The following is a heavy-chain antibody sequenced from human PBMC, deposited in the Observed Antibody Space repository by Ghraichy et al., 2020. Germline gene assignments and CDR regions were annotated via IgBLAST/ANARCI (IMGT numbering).Heavy chain of an antibody. CDR1: GFTFSSYW. J-gene: IGHJ4*02. V-gene: IGHV3-74*01. Sequence: GGSLRLSCVASGFTFSSYWMHWVRQAPGKGLVWVSRIHSDGGGATYGDSVKGRFTFSRDNAKNTLYLQMNSLRAEDTAVYYCARIYCTSSTCYDYWGQGTLVTVSS. D-gene: IGHD2-2*01. CDR2: IHSDGGGA. CDR3: ARIYCTSSTCYDY.